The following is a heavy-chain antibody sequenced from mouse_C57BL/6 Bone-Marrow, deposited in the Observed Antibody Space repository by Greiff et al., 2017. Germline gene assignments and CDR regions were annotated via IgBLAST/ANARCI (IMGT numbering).Heavy chain of an antibody. CDR2: IWRGGST. CDR1: GFSLTSYG. D-gene: IGHD1-1*01. J-gene: IGHJ1*03. Sequence: VKLVESGPGLVQPSQSLSITCTVSGFSLTSYGVHWVRQSPGKGLEWLGVIWRGGSTDYNAAFMSRLSITKDNSKSQVFFKMNSLQADDTAIYYCAKNNGSSYGWYFDVWGTGTTVTVSS. V-gene: IGHV2-5*01. CDR3: AKNNGSSYGWYFDV.